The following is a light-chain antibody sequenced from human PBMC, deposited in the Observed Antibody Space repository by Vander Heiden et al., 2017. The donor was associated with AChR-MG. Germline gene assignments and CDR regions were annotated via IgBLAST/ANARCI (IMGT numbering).Light chain of an antibody. CDR3: QQYHSYPYT. Sequence: DIQMTQSPSTLSASVGDRVILTCRASQSIVSWLAWYQQKPGRAPKLLMYKASSLESGVPSRFSGSGSGTEFTLAISSLQPEDFATYYCQQYHSYPYTFGQGTKLEIK. V-gene: IGKV1-5*03. J-gene: IGKJ2*01. CDR2: KAS. CDR1: QSIVSW.